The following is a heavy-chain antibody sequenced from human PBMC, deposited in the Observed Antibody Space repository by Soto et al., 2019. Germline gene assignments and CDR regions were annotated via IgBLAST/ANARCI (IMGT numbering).Heavy chain of an antibody. CDR1: GGTFSSYA. D-gene: IGHD3-9*01. CDR3: ARDRGYDISTGPFVNWFDP. CDR2: IIPIFGTA. V-gene: IGHV1-69*13. Sequence: ASVKVSCKASGGTFSSYAISWVRQAPGQGLEWMGGIIPIFGTANYAQKFQGRVTITADESTSTAYMELSSLRSEDTAVYYCARDRGYDISTGPFVNWFDPWGQGTLVTVSS. J-gene: IGHJ5*02.